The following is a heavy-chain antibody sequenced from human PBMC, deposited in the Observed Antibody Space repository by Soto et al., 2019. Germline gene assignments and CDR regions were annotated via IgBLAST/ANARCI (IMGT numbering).Heavy chain of an antibody. CDR2: ISSSSSYI. CDR1: GFTFSSYS. CDR3: APKGHYYYYYMDV. Sequence: GGSLRLSCAASGFTFSSYSMNWVRQAPGKGLEWVSSISSSSSYIYYADSVKGRFTISRDNAKNSLYLQMNSLRAEDTAVYYCAPKGHYYYYYMDVWGQGTTVTVSS. V-gene: IGHV3-21*01. J-gene: IGHJ6*03.